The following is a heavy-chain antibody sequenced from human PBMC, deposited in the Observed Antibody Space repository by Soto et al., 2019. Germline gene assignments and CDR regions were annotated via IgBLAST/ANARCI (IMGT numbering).Heavy chain of an antibody. CDR2: INPNSGGT. CDR1: GYSLSGYY. V-gene: IGHV1-2*02. D-gene: IGHD6-13*01. J-gene: IGHJ5*02. Sequence: ASVKVSCKASGYSLSGYYLHWVRQAPGQGPEWMGWINPNSGGTKYVQKFQGRVTMTRDKSISTVYLELSRLRSADTAVYYCGRGWGIAAPGPNWFDPWGQGTLVTVSS. CDR3: GRGWGIAAPGPNWFDP.